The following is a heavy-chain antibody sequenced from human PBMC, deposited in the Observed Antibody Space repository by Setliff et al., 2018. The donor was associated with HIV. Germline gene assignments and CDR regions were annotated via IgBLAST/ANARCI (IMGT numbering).Heavy chain of an antibody. CDR1: GFTFRNAW. D-gene: IGHD3-16*02. Sequence: GGSLRLSCAASGFTFRNAWMSWVRQAPGKGLEWVAVIWYDGSATYYVDSVKGRFTISRDNANNLVYLQMNSLRVEDTAVYYCARELYREWDYWGQGTLVTVSS. CDR2: IWYDGSAT. V-gene: IGHV3-7*01. J-gene: IGHJ4*02. CDR3: ARELYREWDY.